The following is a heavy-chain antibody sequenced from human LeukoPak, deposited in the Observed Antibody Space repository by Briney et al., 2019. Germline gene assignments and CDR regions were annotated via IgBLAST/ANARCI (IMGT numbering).Heavy chain of an antibody. Sequence: PGGSLRLSCAASGFTVSSNYMSWVRQAPGKGLEWVSVIYSGGDTYYADSVKGRFTISRDNSKNTLYLQMNSLRAEDTAVYYCARVKVAGTYYYYYYMDVWGKGTTVTVSS. CDR3: ARVKVAGTYYYYYYMDV. D-gene: IGHD6-19*01. CDR1: GFTVSSNY. V-gene: IGHV3-53*01. CDR2: IYSGGDT. J-gene: IGHJ6*03.